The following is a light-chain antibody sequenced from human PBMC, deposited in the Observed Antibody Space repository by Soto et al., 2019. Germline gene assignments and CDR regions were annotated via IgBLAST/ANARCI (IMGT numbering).Light chain of an antibody. CDR3: QSYDSSLTGGV. J-gene: IGLJ3*02. V-gene: IGLV1-40*01. CDR1: SSNTGAGYD. CDR2: GNS. Sequence: QSVLTQPPSVSGAPGQRVTISCTGSSSNTGAGYDVHWYQQLPGTAPKLLIYGNSNRPSGVPDRFSGSKSGTSASLGITGLQAEDEADYYCQSYDSSLTGGVFGGGTKLTVL.